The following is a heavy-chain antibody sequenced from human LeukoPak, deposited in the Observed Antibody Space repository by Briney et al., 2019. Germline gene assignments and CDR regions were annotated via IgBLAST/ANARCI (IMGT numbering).Heavy chain of an antibody. CDR1: GFTFSSYA. V-gene: IGHV3-30*18. D-gene: IGHD3-22*01. CDR2: ISYDGSNK. CDR3: AKSIDYYDSSGYSGY. J-gene: IGHJ4*02. Sequence: PGGSLRLSCAASGFTFSSYAMHWVRQAPGKGLEWVAVISYDGSNKYYADSVKGRFTISRDNSKNTLYLQMNSLRAEDTAVYYCAKSIDYYDSSGYSGYWGQGTLVTVSS.